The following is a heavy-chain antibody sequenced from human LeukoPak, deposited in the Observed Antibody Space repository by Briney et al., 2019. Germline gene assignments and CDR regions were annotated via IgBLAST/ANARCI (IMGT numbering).Heavy chain of an antibody. CDR2: VYYSGST. CDR3: ATYYYGSGSYYNGYYFDY. CDR1: GGSVISGSYY. V-gene: IGHV4-61*01. D-gene: IGHD3-10*01. Sequence: SSETLSLTCTVSGGSVISGSYYWGWIRQPPGKGLEWIGYVYYSGSTNYNPSLKSRVTISVDTSKNQFSLKLSSVTAADTAVYYCATYYYGSGSYYNGYYFDYWGQGTLVPVSS. J-gene: IGHJ4*02.